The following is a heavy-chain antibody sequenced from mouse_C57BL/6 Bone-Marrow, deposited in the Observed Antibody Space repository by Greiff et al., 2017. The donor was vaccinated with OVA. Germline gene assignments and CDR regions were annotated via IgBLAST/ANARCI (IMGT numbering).Heavy chain of an antibody. CDR2: IHPSDSAT. CDR3: ASIYYYGSRDY. V-gene: IGHV1-74*01. CDR1: GYTFTSYW. J-gene: IGHJ2*01. D-gene: IGHD1-1*01. Sequence: VQLQQSGAELVKPGASVKVSCKASGYTFTSYWMHWVKQRPGQGLEWIGRIHPSDSATNYNQKFKGKATLTVDKSSSTAYMQLSSLTSEDSAVYYCASIYYYGSRDYWGQGTTLTVSS.